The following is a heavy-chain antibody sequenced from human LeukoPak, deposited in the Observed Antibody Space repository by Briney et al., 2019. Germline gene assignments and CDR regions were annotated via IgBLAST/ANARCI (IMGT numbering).Heavy chain of an antibody. V-gene: IGHV3-23*01. J-gene: IGHJ5*02. D-gene: IGHD3-10*01. CDR1: GFTFSSYA. CDR2: ISGSGGST. Sequence: PGGSLRLSCAASGFTFSSYAMSWVRQAPGKGLEWVSAISGSGGSTYYADSVKGRFTISRDNSKNTLYLQMNSLRAEDTAVYYCAKDRNSMVRTPAWFDPWGQGTLVTVSS. CDR3: AKDRNSMVRTPAWFDP.